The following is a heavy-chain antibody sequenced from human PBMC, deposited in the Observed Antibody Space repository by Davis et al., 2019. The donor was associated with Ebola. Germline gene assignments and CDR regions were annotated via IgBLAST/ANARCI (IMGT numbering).Heavy chain of an antibody. CDR3: GGAWK. J-gene: IGHJ4*02. CDR2: ITGSSDLT. V-gene: IGHV3-23*01. CDR1: GFTFSSYV. D-gene: IGHD1-1*01. Sequence: GESLKIPCAASGFTFSSYVITWVRQAPGKGPEWVAGITGSSDLTTYADSVRGRFTISRDNSKNTLYLQMNSLRDADTAVYYCGGAWKWGQGTLVTVSS.